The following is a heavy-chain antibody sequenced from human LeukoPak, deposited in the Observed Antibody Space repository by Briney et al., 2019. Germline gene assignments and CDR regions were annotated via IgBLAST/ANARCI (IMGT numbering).Heavy chain of an antibody. V-gene: IGHV1-18*01. Sequence: ASVKVSCKASGYTFTSYGISWVRQAPGQGLEWMGWISAYNGNTNYAQKLQGRVTMTTDTSTSTAYMELRSLRSDDTAVYYCARSGGPGTYHQLRYNWFDPWGQGTLVTVSS. D-gene: IGHD3-10*01. CDR2: ISAYNGNT. CDR3: ARSGGPGTYHQLRYNWFDP. J-gene: IGHJ5*02. CDR1: GYTFTSYG.